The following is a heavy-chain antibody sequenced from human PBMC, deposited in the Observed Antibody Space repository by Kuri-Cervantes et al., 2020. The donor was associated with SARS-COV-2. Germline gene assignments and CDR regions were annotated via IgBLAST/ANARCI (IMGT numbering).Heavy chain of an antibody. J-gene: IGHJ4*02. CDR3: ARDTVMITFGGVIVSPDY. CDR2: IYTSGST. V-gene: IGHV4-4*07. CDR1: GGSISSYY. D-gene: IGHD3-16*02. Sequence: SETLSLTCSVSGGSISSYYWSWIRQPAGKGLEWIGRIYTSGSTNYNPSLKSRVTMSVDTSKNQFSLKLSSVTAADTAVYYCARDTVMITFGGVIVSPDYWGQGTLVTDSS.